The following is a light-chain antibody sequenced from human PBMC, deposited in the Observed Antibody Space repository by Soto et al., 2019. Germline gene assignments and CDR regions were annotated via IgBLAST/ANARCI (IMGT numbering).Light chain of an antibody. CDR3: QQYGSSQYT. CDR2: RRI. Sequence: VLTQSPGTLSLSPGERVTLSCRASQRGSSSYLACYQQNPGQYPRLVIYRRIIRAIGIHPRFSGSGSGTDLTLTISRLEPEDFAIYCCQQYGSSQYTFGQGTKVDIK. CDR1: QRGSSSY. J-gene: IGKJ2*01. V-gene: IGKV3-20*01.